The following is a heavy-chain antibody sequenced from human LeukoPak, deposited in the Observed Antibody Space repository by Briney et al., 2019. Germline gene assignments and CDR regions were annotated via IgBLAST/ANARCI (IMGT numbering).Heavy chain of an antibody. CDR1: GFTFSNYG. Sequence: PGGSLRLSCAAPGFTFSNYGMHWVRQAPGKGLEWITFIWFDGSDKYYAASVKGRFTISRDNSKNTLYLQMNSLRAEDTAVYYCARSLGGGPTAAGTLGDNWFDPWGQGTLVTDSS. J-gene: IGHJ5*02. CDR2: IWFDGSDK. V-gene: IGHV3-33*01. D-gene: IGHD6-13*01. CDR3: ARSLGGGPTAAGTLGDNWFDP.